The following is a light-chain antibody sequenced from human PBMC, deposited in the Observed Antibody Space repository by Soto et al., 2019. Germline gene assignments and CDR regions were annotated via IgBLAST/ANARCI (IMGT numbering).Light chain of an antibody. CDR2: GAS. CDR3: QQYHWAPDT. Sequence: EIVLTQSPGTLSLSPGERATLSCRASQIVGGATLAWFQQRPGQAPRLVIYGASTRAAGIPDRFSGSRSRTDFALTVSRLGPEDFAMYYCQQYHWAPDTVGQGTRLESK. CDR1: QIVGGAT. V-gene: IGKV3-20*01. J-gene: IGKJ5*01.